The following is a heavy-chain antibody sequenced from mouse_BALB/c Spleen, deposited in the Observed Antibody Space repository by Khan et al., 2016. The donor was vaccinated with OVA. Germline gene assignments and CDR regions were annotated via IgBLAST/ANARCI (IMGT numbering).Heavy chain of an antibody. D-gene: IGHD1-1*01. J-gene: IGHJ2*01. CDR2: ISYSGGT. V-gene: IGHV3-2*02. CDR3: ARWNYYGYYFDY. Sequence: EVQLQELGPGLVKPSQSLSLTCTVTGYSITSGYAWNWIRQFPGNKLEWMGYISYSGGTSYNPSLKSRISITRDTSKNQFFLQLNSVTTEDTATYYCARWNYYGYYFDYWGQGTPLTGSS. CDR1: GYSITSGYA.